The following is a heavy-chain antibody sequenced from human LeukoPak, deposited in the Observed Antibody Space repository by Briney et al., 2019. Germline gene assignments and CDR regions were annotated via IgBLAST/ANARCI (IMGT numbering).Heavy chain of an antibody. D-gene: IGHD2-2*01. CDR2: IYYSGST. Sequence: NPSETLSLTCTVSGGSISSYDWSWIRQPPGKGLEWIGYIYYSGSTNYNPSLKSRVTISVDTSKNQFSLKLSSVTAADTAVYYCARGWIVVVPAAIVGWFDPWGQGTLVTVSS. CDR1: GGSISSYD. J-gene: IGHJ5*02. V-gene: IGHV4-59*12. CDR3: ARGWIVVVPAAIVGWFDP.